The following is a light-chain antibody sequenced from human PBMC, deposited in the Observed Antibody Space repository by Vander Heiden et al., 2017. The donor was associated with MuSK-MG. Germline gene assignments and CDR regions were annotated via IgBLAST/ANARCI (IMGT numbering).Light chain of an antibody. V-gene: IGLV1-47*03. CDR3: AAWDDSLSGWV. CDR2: RNN. CDR1: SSNIGNNY. Sequence: QPMLTQPPSASGAPGQRVTISRSGTSSNIGNNYLYWCQLLPEAAPKLLIYRNNQRPSGVPDRFSGSKSGTSASLAISGLWSEDEADYYCAAWDDSLSGWVFGGGTKLTVL. J-gene: IGLJ3*02.